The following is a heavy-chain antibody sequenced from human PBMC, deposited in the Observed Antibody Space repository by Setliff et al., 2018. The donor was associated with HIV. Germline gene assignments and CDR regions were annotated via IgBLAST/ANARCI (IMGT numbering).Heavy chain of an antibody. D-gene: IGHD3-22*01. CDR1: GYTFTSYY. Sequence: ASVKVSCKASGYTFTSYYMHWVRQAPGQGLEWMGIINPSGGSTSYAQKFQGRVTMTRDTSTSTVYMELSSLRPEDTAVYYCARDGRYYDGSGYFDYWGQGTLVTVSS. V-gene: IGHV1-46*01. J-gene: IGHJ4*02. CDR3: ARDGRYYDGSGYFDY. CDR2: INPSGGST.